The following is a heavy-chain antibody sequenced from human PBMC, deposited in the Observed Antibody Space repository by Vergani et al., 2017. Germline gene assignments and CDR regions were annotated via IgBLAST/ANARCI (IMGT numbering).Heavy chain of an antibody. CDR2: INHSGST. V-gene: IGHV4-34*01. CDR1: GGSFSGYY. D-gene: IGHD3-16*02. CDR3: ARGLPDYVWGSYRYPYYYMDV. Sequence: QVQLQQWGAGLLKPSETLSLTCAVYGGSFSGYYWSWIRQPPEKGLEWIGEINHSGSTNYNPSLKSRVTISVDTSKNQFSLKLSSVTAADTAVYYCARGLPDYVWGSYRYPYYYMDVWGKGTTVTVSS. J-gene: IGHJ6*03.